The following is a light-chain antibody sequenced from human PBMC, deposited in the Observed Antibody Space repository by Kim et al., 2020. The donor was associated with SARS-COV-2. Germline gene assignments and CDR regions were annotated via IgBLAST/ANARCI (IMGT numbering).Light chain of an antibody. J-gene: IGKJ1*01. CDR3: QQYDDWPPWT. CDR2: GTS. V-gene: IGKV3-15*01. Sequence: SPGESATLSCRASQRVGGNVAWYQQKPGQTPRLLIYGTSTRATGIPAIFSGSGSGTEFTLTISSLQSEDLAVYHCQQYDDWPPWTFGQGTKVDIK. CDR1: QRVGGN.